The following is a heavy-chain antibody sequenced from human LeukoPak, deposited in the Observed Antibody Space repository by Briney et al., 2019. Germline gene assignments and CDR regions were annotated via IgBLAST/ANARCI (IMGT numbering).Heavy chain of an antibody. CDR3: ARDGYSGYDSIDY. D-gene: IGHD5-12*01. Sequence: GGSLRLSCAASGFTFSSYSMNWVRQAPGKGLEWVSSISSSSSYIYYADSVKGRFTISRDNAKNPLYLQMNSLRAEDTAVYYCARDGYSGYDSIDYWGQGTLVTVSS. CDR2: ISSSSSYI. J-gene: IGHJ4*02. V-gene: IGHV3-21*01. CDR1: GFTFSSYS.